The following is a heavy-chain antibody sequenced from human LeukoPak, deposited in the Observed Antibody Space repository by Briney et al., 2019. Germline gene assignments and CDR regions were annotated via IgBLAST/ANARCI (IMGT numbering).Heavy chain of an antibody. V-gene: IGHV3-23*01. CDR2: ISGNGAAT. J-gene: IGHJ4*02. CDR3: AKDWAPHSSSAPDY. CDR1: GFTVSSNY. Sequence: PGGSLRLSCAASGFTVSSNYMSWVRQAPGKGLEWVSAISGNGAATFYADSVKGRFTISRDNSKNTLYLQMNSLKVEDTAMYYCAKDWAPHSSSAPDYWGQGSLVTVSS. D-gene: IGHD6-6*01.